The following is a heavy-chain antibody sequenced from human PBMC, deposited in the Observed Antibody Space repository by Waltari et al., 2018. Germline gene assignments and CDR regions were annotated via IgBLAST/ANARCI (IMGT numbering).Heavy chain of an antibody. D-gene: IGHD6-13*01. V-gene: IGHV5-51*01. CDR3: ARHQIAAAGHYYYYMDV. CDR1: GYSFTSYW. CDR2: IYPCDSDT. Sequence: EVQLVQSGAEVKKPGESLKISCKGSGYSFTSYWIGWVRQMPGKGLEWMGIIYPCDSDTRYSPSFQGQVTISADKSISTAYLQWSSLKASDTAMYYCARHQIAAAGHYYYYMDVWGKGTTVTVSS. J-gene: IGHJ6*03.